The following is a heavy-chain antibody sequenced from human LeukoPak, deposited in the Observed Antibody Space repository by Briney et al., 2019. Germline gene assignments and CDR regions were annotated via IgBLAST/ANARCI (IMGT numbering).Heavy chain of an antibody. CDR3: ARGDCPNTNCYGVYNWFDP. CDR1: GGSISSSSYY. V-gene: IGHV4-31*03. Sequence: SETLSLTCTVSGGSISSSSYYWSWIRQHPGKGLEWIGYIYYSGSTYYNPSLKSRLTISVDTSKKQFFLNLSSVTAADTAVYYWARGDCPNTNCYGVYNWFDPWGQGTLVIVSS. J-gene: IGHJ5*02. D-gene: IGHD2-21*01. CDR2: IYYSGST.